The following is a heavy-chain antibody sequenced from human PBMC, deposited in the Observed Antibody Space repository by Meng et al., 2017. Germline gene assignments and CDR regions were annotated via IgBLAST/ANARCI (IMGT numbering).Heavy chain of an antibody. D-gene: IGHD6-13*01. CDR2: IYYSGST. V-gene: IGHV4-59*01. J-gene: IGHJ4*02. CDR1: GGSISSYY. Sequence: SETLSLTCTVSGGSISSYYWSWIRQPPGKGLEWIGYIYYSGSTNYNPSFKSRVTISVDTSKNQFSLKLSSVTAADTAVYYCARAPYSSSWVGYYFDYWGQGTLVTVSS. CDR3: ARAPYSSSWVGYYFDY.